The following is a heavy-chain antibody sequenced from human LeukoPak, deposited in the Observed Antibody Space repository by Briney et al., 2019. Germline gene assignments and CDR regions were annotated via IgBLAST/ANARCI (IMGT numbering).Heavy chain of an antibody. Sequence: PGRSLRLSCAASGFTFSNYDMHWVRQAPGKGLEWVAVISYDGTNKYYADSVKGRFTISRDNSKNTLHLQMNILRAEDTAVYYCAKDDRGNEAPFDYWGQGTLVTVSS. CDR1: GFTFSNYD. V-gene: IGHV3-30*18. CDR3: AKDDRGNEAPFDY. CDR2: ISYDGTNK. J-gene: IGHJ4*02.